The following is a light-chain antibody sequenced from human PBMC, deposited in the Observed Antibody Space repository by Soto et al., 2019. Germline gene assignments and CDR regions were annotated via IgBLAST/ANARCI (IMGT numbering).Light chain of an antibody. V-gene: IGLV2-14*03. J-gene: IGLJ1*01. CDR1: SSDVDTYIY. CDR3: SSYTFSTLV. CDR2: DVT. Sequence: QSVLTQPASVSGSPGQSITISCTGTSSDVDTYIYISWYQQHPGKAPKLIIYDVTSRPPGVSNRFSGSKSGNTASLTISGLQTEDEADYYCSSYTFSTLVFATGTKVTVL.